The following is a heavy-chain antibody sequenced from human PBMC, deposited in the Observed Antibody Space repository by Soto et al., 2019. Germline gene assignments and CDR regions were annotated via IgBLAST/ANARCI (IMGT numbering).Heavy chain of an antibody. CDR1: GDSVSSNSAG. D-gene: IGHD4-17*01. Sequence: SQTLSLTCVISGDSVSSNSAGWNWIRQSPSRGVEWLGRAYYRPKWYNDYAVSVKSRITINPDTSKNQFSLQLNSVTPEDTAVYYCARGGYGDLLYYYYGMDVWGQGTTVTVSS. J-gene: IGHJ6*02. CDR2: AYYRPKWYN. CDR3: ARGGYGDLLYYYYGMDV. V-gene: IGHV6-1*01.